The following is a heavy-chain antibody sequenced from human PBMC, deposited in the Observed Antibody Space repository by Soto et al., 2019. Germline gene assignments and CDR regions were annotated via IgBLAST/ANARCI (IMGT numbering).Heavy chain of an antibody. J-gene: IGHJ5*02. CDR3: ARELGYCSGGSCYIWFDP. Sequence: SETLSLTCAVSGGSISSGGYSWSWIRQPPGKGLEWIGYIYHSGSTYYNPSLKSRVTISVDRSKNQFSLKLSSVTAADTAVYYCARELGYCSGGSCYIWFDPWGQGTLVTVSS. V-gene: IGHV4-30-2*01. CDR2: IYHSGST. D-gene: IGHD2-15*01. CDR1: GGSISSGGYS.